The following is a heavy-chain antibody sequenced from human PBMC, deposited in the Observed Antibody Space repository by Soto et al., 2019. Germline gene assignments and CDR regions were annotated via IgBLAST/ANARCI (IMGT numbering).Heavy chain of an antibody. D-gene: IGHD6-19*01. CDR1: GFTVRTSY. J-gene: IGHJ4*02. CDR2: IYAGGTS. V-gene: IGHV3-66*01. Sequence: EVQLVESGGGLVQPGGSLRLSCAASGFTVRTSYMNWVRQSPGRGLEWLSVIYAGGTSYHADSVKGRFTISRDESRNTVYLQRNSLRAEDTAVYYCAREITSGWNAFDCWGQGTLVTVSS. CDR3: AREITSGWNAFDC.